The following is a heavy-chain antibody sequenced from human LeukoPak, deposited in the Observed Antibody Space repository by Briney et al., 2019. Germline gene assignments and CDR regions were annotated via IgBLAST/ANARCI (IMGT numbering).Heavy chain of an antibody. CDR3: ARNELISSNYYYYGMDV. J-gene: IGHJ6*02. CDR1: GGSISSGGNY. Sequence: ASQTLSLTCTVSGGSISSGGNYWTWIRQNPGKGLEWIGYINYSGNAYYNPSLKSRVTISVDTSKNQFSLKLSSVTAADTAVYYCARNELISSNYYYYGMDVWGQGTTVTVSS. V-gene: IGHV4-31*03. CDR2: INYSGNA.